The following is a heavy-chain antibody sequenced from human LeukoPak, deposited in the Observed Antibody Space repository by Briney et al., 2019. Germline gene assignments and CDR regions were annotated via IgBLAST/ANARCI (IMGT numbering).Heavy chain of an antibody. CDR2: IYYSGST. CDR1: GGSISSYY. J-gene: IGHJ4*02. D-gene: IGHD3-22*01. CDR3: ARSETYYYDSSAYYILDY. Sequence: SETLSLTCTVSGGSISSYYWSWIRQPPGKGLEWIGYIYYSGSTNYNPSLKSRVTISVDTSKNQFSLKLSSVTAADTAVYYCARSETYYYDSSAYYILDYWGQGTLVTVSS. V-gene: IGHV4-59*12.